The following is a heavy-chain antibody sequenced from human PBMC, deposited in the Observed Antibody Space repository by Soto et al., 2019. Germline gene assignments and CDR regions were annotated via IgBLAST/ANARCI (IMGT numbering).Heavy chain of an antibody. Sequence: ASVKVSCKASGYTFSPYGISWVRQAPGQGLEWMGWISVYNGNTKYAQKLQGRVTMTADTSTSTAYMELRSLRSDDTAVYYCARSPNYYYYMDVWGKGTTVTVSS. CDR2: ISVYNGNT. CDR1: GYTFSPYG. CDR3: ARSPNYYYYMDV. V-gene: IGHV1-18*01. J-gene: IGHJ6*03.